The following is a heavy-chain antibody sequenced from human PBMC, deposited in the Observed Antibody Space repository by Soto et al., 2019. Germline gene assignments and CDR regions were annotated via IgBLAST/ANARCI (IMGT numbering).Heavy chain of an antibody. CDR1: GFTFDDYA. V-gene: IGHV3-9*01. D-gene: IGHD3-22*01. CDR3: AKDTRFDSSGYYDY. CDR2: ISWNSGSI. J-gene: IGHJ4*02. Sequence: DVQLVESGGGLVQPGRSLRLSCAASGFTFDDYAMHWVRQAPGKGLEWVSGISWNSGSIGYADSVKGRFTISRDNAKNSLYLQMNSLRAEDTALYYCAKDTRFDSSGYYDYWGQGTLVTVSS.